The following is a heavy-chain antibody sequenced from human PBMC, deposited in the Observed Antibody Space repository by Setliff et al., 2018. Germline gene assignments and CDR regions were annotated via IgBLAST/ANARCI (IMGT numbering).Heavy chain of an antibody. J-gene: IGHJ5*02. CDR1: GGSFSGYY. V-gene: IGHV4-34*01. CDR3: ARGPRFDYESPTYRRRFDP. D-gene: IGHD3-22*01. CDR2: INHRGTT. Sequence: PSETLSLTCAAYGGSFSGYYWNWIRRAPGKGLEWSGEINHRGTTSYTPSLKGRVTISVDTSKNLFSLKLSSVTAADTAVYFCARGPRFDYESPTYRRRFDPWGQGTAVTVSS.